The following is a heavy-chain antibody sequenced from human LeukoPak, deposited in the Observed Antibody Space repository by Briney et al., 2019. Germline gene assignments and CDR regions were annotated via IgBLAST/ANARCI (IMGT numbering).Heavy chain of an antibody. CDR3: ARVGDPFSGSYPFSDY. D-gene: IGHD3-10*01. Sequence: ASVKVSCKASGGTFSSYAISWVRQAPGQGLEWMGRIIPILGIANYAQKFQGRVTITADKSTSTAYMELSSLRSEDTAVYYCARVGDPFSGSYPFSDYWGQGTLVTVSS. V-gene: IGHV1-69*04. CDR1: GGTFSSYA. CDR2: IIPILGIA. J-gene: IGHJ4*02.